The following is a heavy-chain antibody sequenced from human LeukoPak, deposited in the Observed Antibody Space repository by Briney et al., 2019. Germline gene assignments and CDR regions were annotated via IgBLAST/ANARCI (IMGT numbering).Heavy chain of an antibody. CDR2: IYSGGST. Sequence: PGGSLRLSCAASGFTVSSNYMTWVRQAPGKGLEWVSVIYSGGSTYYADSVKGRFTISRDNSKNTLYLQTNSLRAEDTAVYYCARDIVGGSGSHAFDIWGQGTMVTVSS. D-gene: IGHD3-10*01. J-gene: IGHJ3*02. CDR3: ARDIVGGSGSHAFDI. V-gene: IGHV3-66*01. CDR1: GFTVSSNY.